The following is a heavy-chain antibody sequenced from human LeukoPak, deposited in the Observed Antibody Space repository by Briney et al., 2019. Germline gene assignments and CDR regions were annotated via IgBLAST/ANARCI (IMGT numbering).Heavy chain of an antibody. Sequence: GSVKVSCKASGGTFNSYAITWVRQAPGQGLEWMGMINPSGGSRSYAQKFQGRVTMTRDTSTSTVYMELSSLRSEDTAVYYCARQGGYSNAIGMGYWGQGTLVIVSS. V-gene: IGHV1-46*02. CDR1: GGTFNSYA. J-gene: IGHJ4*02. CDR3: ARQGGYSNAIGMGY. CDR2: INPSGGSR. D-gene: IGHD5-12*01.